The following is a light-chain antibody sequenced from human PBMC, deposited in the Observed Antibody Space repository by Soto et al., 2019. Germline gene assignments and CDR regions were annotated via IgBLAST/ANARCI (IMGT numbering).Light chain of an antibody. CDR1: QSISNY. CDR2: AAS. J-gene: IGKJ5*01. CDR3: QQSYSTLSIT. V-gene: IGKV1-39*01. Sequence: DIQMTQSQSSLSAAVGDRVTITFRASQSISNYLNWYQQKPGKAPKLLIYAASSLQSGVPSRFSGSGSGTDFTLTISSLQPEDFATYYCQQSYSTLSITFGQGTRLEIK.